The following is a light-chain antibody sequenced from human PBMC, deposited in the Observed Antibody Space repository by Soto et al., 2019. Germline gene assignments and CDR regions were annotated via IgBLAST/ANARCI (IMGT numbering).Light chain of an antibody. Sequence: QSVLTQPPSASGSPGQSITISCTGTTRDVGAYNFVSWYRQLPGKAPKLLIYEVTKRPSGVPDRFSGSKSGNTASLTVSGLQAEDEADYYCAAWDDSLSGPVFGGGTQLTVL. J-gene: IGLJ7*01. V-gene: IGLV2-8*01. CDR1: TRDVGAYNF. CDR3: AAWDDSLSGPV. CDR2: EVT.